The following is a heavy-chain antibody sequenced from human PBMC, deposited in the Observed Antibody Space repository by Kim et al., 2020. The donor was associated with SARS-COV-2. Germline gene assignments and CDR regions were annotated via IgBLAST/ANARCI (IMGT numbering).Heavy chain of an antibody. J-gene: IGHJ4*02. CDR3: AREDGGSCQSIDY. V-gene: IGHV3-11*06. CDR2: ISSSSSYT. CDR1: GFTFSDYY. Sequence: GGSLRLSCAASGFTFSDYYMSWIRQAPGKGLEWVSYISSSSSYTNYADSVKGRFTISRDNAKNSLYLQMNSLRAEDTAVYYCAREDGGSCQSIDYWGQGTLVTVSS. D-gene: IGHD2-15*01.